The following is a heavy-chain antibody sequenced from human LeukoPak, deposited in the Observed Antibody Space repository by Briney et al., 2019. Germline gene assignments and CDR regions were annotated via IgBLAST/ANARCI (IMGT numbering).Heavy chain of an antibody. D-gene: IGHD3-10*01. CDR1: GYTFTSYG. CDR2: ISAYNGNT. CDR3: ARDSARGDLDYYYYMDV. V-gene: IGHV1-18*01. Sequence: GSVKVSCKASGYTFTSYGISWVRQAPGQGLEWMGWISAYNGNTNYAQKLQGRVTMTRDTSTSTVYMELSSLRSEDTAVYYCARDSARGDLDYYYYMDVWGKGTTVTISS. J-gene: IGHJ6*03.